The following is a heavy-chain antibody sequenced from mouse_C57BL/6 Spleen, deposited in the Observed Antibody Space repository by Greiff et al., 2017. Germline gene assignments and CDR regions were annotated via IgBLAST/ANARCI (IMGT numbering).Heavy chain of an antibody. CDR2: INPNNGGT. J-gene: IGHJ1*03. CDR1: GYTFTDYN. CDR3: ARRRKPDWYFDV. V-gene: IGHV1-18*01. Sequence: EVQLQHSGPELVKPGASVKIPCKASGYTFTDYNMDWVKQSHGKSLEWIGDINPNNGGTIYNQKFKGKATLTVDKSSSTAYMELRSLTSEDTAVYYCARRRKPDWYFDVWGTGTTVTVSS.